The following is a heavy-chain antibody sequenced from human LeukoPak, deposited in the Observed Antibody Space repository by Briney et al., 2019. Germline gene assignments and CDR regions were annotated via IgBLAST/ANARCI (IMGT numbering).Heavy chain of an antibody. CDR2: IRYGGSHK. CDR3: ARSLVSYYDILTGYQN. V-gene: IGHV3-30*02. CDR1: GFTFSSSG. Sequence: GGSLRLSCAASGFTFSSSGMHWVRQAPGKGLEWVAFIRYGGSHKYYADSVKGRFTISRDNSKNTLYLQMNSLRAEDTAVYYCARSLVSYYDILTGYQNWGQGTLVTVSS. D-gene: IGHD3-9*01. J-gene: IGHJ4*02.